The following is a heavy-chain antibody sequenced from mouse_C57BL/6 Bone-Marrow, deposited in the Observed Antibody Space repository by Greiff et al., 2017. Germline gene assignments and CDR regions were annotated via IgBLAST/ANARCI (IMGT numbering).Heavy chain of an antibody. CDR1: GYTFTSYW. Sequence: QVHVKQPGAELVKPGASVKLSCKASGYTFTSYWMPWVKQRPGQGLEWIGEIDPSDSYTNYNQKFKGKATLTVDTSSSTAYMQLSSLTSEDSAVYYGAREDYGNYGFAYWGQGTLVTVSA. D-gene: IGHD2-1*01. J-gene: IGHJ3*01. CDR2: IDPSDSYT. CDR3: AREDYGNYGFAY. V-gene: IGHV1-50*01.